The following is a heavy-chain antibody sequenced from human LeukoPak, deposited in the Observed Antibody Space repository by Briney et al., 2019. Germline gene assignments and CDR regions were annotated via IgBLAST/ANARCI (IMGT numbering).Heavy chain of an antibody. D-gene: IGHD3-10*01. CDR3: ARDGSITMVRGVTFDY. J-gene: IGHJ4*02. CDR2: ISYDGSNK. CDR1: GFTFSIYG. V-gene: IGHV3-30*03. Sequence: GKSLRLSCAASGFTFSIYGMHWVRQAPGKGLEWVAVISYDGSNKYYADSVKGRFTISRDNSKNTLYLQMNSLRAEDTAVYYCARDGSITMVRGVTFDYWGQGTLVTVSS.